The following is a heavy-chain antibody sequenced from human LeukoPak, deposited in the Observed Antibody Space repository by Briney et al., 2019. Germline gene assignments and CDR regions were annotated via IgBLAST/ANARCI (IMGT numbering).Heavy chain of an antibody. CDR1: GFTFSGSA. J-gene: IGHJ6*02. CDR2: IRSKANSYAT. Sequence: GGSLRLSCAASGFTFSGSAMHWVRRASGKGLGWVGRIRSKANSYATAYAASVRGRFTISRDDSKNTAYLQMNSLKTEDTAVYYCTRLKDSSGWNTYYYYGMDVWGQGTTVTVSS. V-gene: IGHV3-73*01. D-gene: IGHD6-19*01. CDR3: TRLKDSSGWNTYYYYGMDV.